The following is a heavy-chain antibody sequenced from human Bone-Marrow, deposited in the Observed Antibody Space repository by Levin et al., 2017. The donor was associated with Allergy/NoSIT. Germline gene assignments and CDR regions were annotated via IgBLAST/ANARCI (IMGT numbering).Heavy chain of an antibody. CDR3: ATGDYSDY. Sequence: PGGSLRLSCTASELTFRSYWMNWVRQAPGKGLVWVAHINTDGSATNYADSVKGRFSISRDNAKNTLFLQMNSLTADDTAVYYCATGDYSDYWGQGTLVTVSS. CDR1: ELTFRSYW. J-gene: IGHJ4*02. D-gene: IGHD4-17*01. V-gene: IGHV3-74*01. CDR2: INTDGSAT.